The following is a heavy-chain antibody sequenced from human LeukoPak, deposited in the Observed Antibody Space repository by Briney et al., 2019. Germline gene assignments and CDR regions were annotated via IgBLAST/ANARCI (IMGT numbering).Heavy chain of an antibody. D-gene: IGHD6-19*01. CDR2: IKEDGSDK. CDR1: GFTFSKSW. J-gene: IGHJ4*02. Sequence: PGGSLRLSCAASGFTFSKSWMTWVRQAPGKGLQWVAHIKEDGSDKYYVDSVKGRFTISRDNDKTSVYLQMNSLRAEDTAVYYCATWSSGWQFDYRGQGTLVSVSS. V-gene: IGHV3-7*05. CDR3: ATWSSGWQFDY.